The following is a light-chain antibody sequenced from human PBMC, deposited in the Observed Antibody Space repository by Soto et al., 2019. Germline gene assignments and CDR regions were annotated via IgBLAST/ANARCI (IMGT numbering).Light chain of an antibody. CDR2: GAS. Sequence: IVLKQSPATLSLSPWGRATLSCRASQSVSSYLAWYQQKPGQAPRLLIYGASNRATGIPARFSGSGSGTDFTLTISSLEPEDFAVYYCQQRSNWPRGTFGQGTRLEIK. J-gene: IGKJ5*01. CDR1: QSVSSY. V-gene: IGKV3-11*01. CDR3: QQRSNWPRGT.